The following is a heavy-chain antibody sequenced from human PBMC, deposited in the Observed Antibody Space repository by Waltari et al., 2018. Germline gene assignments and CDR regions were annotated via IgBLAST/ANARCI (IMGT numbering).Heavy chain of an antibody. CDR1: GGTFSSYA. V-gene: IGHV1-69*10. Sequence: QVQLVQSGAEVKKPGSSVKVSCKASGGTFSSYAISWVRQAPGQGLEWMGGIIPIRGIANYAQKFQGRVTMTADKSTSTAYMELSSLRSEDTAVYYCARDLKEYYYGSGTGYFDLWGRGTLVTVSS. J-gene: IGHJ2*01. D-gene: IGHD3-10*01. CDR3: ARDLKEYYYGSGTGYFDL. CDR2: IIPIRGIA.